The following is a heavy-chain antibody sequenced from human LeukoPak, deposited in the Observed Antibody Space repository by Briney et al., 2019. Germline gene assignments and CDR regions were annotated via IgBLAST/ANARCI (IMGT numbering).Heavy chain of an antibody. Sequence: GGSLRLSCAASGFTFSSYAMSWVRQAPGKGLEWVSAISGSGGSTYYADSVKGRFTISRDNSKNTLYLQMNSLRAEDTAVYYCAKDRREQLWEPSPSDYWGQGTLVTVSS. CDR3: AKDRREQLWEPSPSDY. J-gene: IGHJ4*02. V-gene: IGHV3-23*01. D-gene: IGHD5-18*01. CDR1: GFTFSSYA. CDR2: ISGSGGST.